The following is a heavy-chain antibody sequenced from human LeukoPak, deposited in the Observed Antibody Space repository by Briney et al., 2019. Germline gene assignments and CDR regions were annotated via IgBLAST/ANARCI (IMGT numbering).Heavy chain of an antibody. CDR3: AKASQLWLFNFDY. J-gene: IGHJ4*02. V-gene: IGHV3-30*18. Sequence: GGSLRLSCAASGSTFSSYGMHWVRQAPGKGLEWVAVISYDGSNKYYADSVKGRFTISRDNSKNTLYLQMNSLRAEDTAVYYCAKASQLWLFNFDYWGQGTLVTVSS. D-gene: IGHD5-18*01. CDR1: GSTFSSYG. CDR2: ISYDGSNK.